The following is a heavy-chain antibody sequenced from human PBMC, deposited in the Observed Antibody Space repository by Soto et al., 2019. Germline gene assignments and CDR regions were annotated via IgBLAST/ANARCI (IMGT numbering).Heavy chain of an antibody. D-gene: IGHD5-18*01. CDR2: FIPIFGES. Sequence: GASEKVSCKASGGTFRRHIASWVRQAPGQGLEWMGAFIPIFGESIYAQRFQGRVTITADESTSTAYMELSSLRSEDTAVYYCARDVYVDTPMKSWSYFYFMHFWCQATSGTVFS. CDR3: ARDVYVDTPMKSWSYFYFMHF. V-gene: IGHV1-69*13. J-gene: IGHJ6*02. CDR1: GGTFRRHI.